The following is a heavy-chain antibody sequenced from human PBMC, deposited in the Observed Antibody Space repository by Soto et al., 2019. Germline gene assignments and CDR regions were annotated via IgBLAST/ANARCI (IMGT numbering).Heavy chain of an antibody. Sequence: ASVKVSCKASGYTFTSYYMHWVRQAPGQGLEWMGMINPSGGSTSYAQKFQGRVTLTRDTSTSTVYMELSSLRSEDTAVYYCTRGLSTVRGVYWGQGALVTVSS. D-gene: IGHD2-8*02. CDR1: GYTFTSYY. J-gene: IGHJ4*02. CDR2: INPSGGST. V-gene: IGHV1-46*03. CDR3: TRGLSTVRGVY.